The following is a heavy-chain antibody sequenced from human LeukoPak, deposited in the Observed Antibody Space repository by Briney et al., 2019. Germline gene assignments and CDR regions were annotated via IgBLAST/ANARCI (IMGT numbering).Heavy chain of an antibody. CDR2: IYYSGST. Sequence: PSETLSLTCTVSGGSISSGDYYWSWIRHPPGKGLEWIGYIYYSGSTYYNPSLKSRVTISVDTSKNQFSLKLSSVTAADTAVYYCARGYCSSTSCPLDPWGQGTLVTVSS. V-gene: IGHV4-30-4*01. J-gene: IGHJ5*02. CDR3: ARGYCSSTSCPLDP. CDR1: GGSISSGDYY. D-gene: IGHD2-2*01.